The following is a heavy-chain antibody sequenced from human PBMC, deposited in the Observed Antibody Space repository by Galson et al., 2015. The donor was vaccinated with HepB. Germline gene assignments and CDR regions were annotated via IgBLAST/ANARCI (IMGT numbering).Heavy chain of an antibody. V-gene: IGHV1-24*01. D-gene: IGHD6-13*01. CDR1: GSTLTELS. CDR3: ATEGIAAAGTFYYGMDV. J-gene: IGHJ6*02. Sequence: SVTVSCKVSGSTLTELSMHWVRQAPGKGLEWMGGFDPEDGETIYAQRFQGRVTMTEDTSTDTAYMELSSLRSEDTAVYYCATEGIAAAGTFYYGMDVWGQGTTVTVSS. CDR2: FDPEDGET.